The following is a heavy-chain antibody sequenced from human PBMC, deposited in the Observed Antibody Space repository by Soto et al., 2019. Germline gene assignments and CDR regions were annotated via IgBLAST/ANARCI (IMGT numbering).Heavy chain of an antibody. J-gene: IGHJ4*02. CDR1: GGTFSSYT. Sequence: QVQLVQSGAEVKKPGSSVKVSCKASGGTFSSYTSSWVRQAPGQGLEWMGRIIPILGIANSAQKFQGRVTITADKSTSTAYMVLSSLRSEDTAVYYCARVDYGDYFDYWGQGTLVTVSS. V-gene: IGHV1-69*02. CDR2: IIPILGIA. D-gene: IGHD4-17*01. CDR3: ARVDYGDYFDY.